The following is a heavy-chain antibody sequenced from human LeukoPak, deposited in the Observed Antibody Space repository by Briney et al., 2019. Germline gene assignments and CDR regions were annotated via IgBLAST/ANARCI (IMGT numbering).Heavy chain of an antibody. CDR3: ARDLSTGPADYCFDS. Sequence: PWGSLRLSCAASGFTFSDYAIHWVRQAPGKGLEWVSVISDVGGSKHYADSVKGRFTISRDNSKNTLLLQMNRLRPEDTAVYYCARDLSTGPADYCFDSWGQGTLVTVSS. J-gene: IGHJ4*02. V-gene: IGHV3-30-3*01. CDR1: GFTFSDYA. CDR2: ISDVGGSK. D-gene: IGHD2-2*01.